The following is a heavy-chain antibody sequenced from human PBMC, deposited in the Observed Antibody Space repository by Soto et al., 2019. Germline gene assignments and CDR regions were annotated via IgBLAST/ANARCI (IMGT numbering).Heavy chain of an antibody. V-gene: IGHV3-33*01. J-gene: IGHJ6*02. CDR3: ARDGRPPVFMEKSQYNYYSGMDA. Sequence: QMQLAESGGGVVQPGGSLRLSCGSSGFSCNFYVMHCVRQAPGKGLEWVAFICYEGTSTLYADSVKGRFTISRDNSSGTLFMRLNSLRAEATAVYYCARDGRPPVFMEKSQYNYYSGMDAWGQGTTV. CDR2: ICYEGTST. CDR1: GFSCNFYV. D-gene: IGHD3-3*01.